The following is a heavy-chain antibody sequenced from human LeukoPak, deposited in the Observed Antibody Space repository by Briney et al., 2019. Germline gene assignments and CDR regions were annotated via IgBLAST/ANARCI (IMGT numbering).Heavy chain of an antibody. CDR3: ARGKRVSRYFDWLSAFDY. D-gene: IGHD3-9*01. J-gene: IGHJ4*02. CDR2: INHSGST. V-gene: IGHV4-34*01. Sequence: PSETLSLTCAVYGGSFSGYYWSWIRQPPGKGLEWIGEINHSGSTNYNPSLKGRVTISVDTSKNQFSLKLSSVTAADTAVYYCARGKRVSRYFDWLSAFDYRGQGTLVTASS. CDR1: GGSFSGYY.